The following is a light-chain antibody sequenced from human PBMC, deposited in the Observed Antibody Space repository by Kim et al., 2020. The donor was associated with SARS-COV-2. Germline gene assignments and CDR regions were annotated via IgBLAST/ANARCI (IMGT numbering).Light chain of an antibody. CDR3: QQGGT. V-gene: IGKV3-15*01. Sequence: ATLSVSPGERAPLSCRASQSVSSNLAWYQQKPGQAPRLLIYGASTRATGIPARFSGSGSGTEFTLTISSLQSEDFAVYYCQQGGTFGQGTKVDIK. CDR2: GAS. J-gene: IGKJ1*01. CDR1: QSVSSN.